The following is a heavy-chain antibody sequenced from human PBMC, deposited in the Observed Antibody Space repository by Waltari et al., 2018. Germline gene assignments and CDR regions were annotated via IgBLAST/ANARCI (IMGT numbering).Heavy chain of an antibody. D-gene: IGHD2-15*01. J-gene: IGHJ4*02. CDR1: GFTFSSYA. V-gene: IGHV4-59*01. CDR3: AREPVAGIYDY. Sequence: VQLLESGGGLVQPGGSLRLSCAASGFTFSSYAMSWVRQAPGKGLEWIGYIYYSGSTNYNPSLKSRVTISVDTSKNQFSLKLSSVTAADTAVYYCAREPVAGIYDYWGQGTLVTVSS. CDR2: IYYSGST.